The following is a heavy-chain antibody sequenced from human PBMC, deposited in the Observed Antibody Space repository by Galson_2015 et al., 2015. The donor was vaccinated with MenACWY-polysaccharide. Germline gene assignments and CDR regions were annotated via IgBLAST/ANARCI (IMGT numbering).Heavy chain of an antibody. J-gene: IGHJ2*01. D-gene: IGHD3-22*01. Sequence: SLRLSCAASGFTFSSFWMSWVRQAPGKGLEWVAIIKQDGSEKYYVDSVKGRFSISRDNAKNSLYLQMNSLRSEDTAVCYCARDPLDSSGYTRGSVFDLWGRGTLVTVSS. V-gene: IGHV3-7*01. CDR2: IKQDGSEK. CDR3: ARDPLDSSGYTRGSVFDL. CDR1: GFTFSSFW.